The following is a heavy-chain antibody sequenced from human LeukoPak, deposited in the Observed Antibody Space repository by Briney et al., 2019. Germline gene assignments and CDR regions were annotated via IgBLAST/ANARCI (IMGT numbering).Heavy chain of an antibody. CDR3: TRDYSSSSGRAFDI. V-gene: IGHV3-48*01. Sequence: GGSLRLSCAASGFTFTTYSMNWVRRAPWKGLEWVSYITTTSSIIYYADSVKGRFTISRDNAKNSLYLQMNSLRAEDTAVYYCTRDYSSSSGRAFDIWGQGTMVTVSS. CDR2: ITTTSSII. D-gene: IGHD6-6*01. J-gene: IGHJ3*02. CDR1: GFTFTTYS.